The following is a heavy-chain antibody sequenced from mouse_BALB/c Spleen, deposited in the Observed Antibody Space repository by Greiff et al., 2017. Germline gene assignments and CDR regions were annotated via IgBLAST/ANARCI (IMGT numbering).Heavy chain of an antibody. CDR3: SRVYDYSFDD. D-gene: IGHD2-3*01. CDR2: IDPANGNT. CDR1: GFNIKDTY. V-gene: IGHV14-3*02. Sequence: EVQLQQSGAELVKPGASVKLSCTASGFNIKDTYMHWVKQRPEQGLEWIGRIDPANGNTKYDPKFQGKATITADTSSNTAYLQLSSLTSEDAAVYYCSRVYDYSFDDWGEGTTLTVSS. J-gene: IGHJ2*01.